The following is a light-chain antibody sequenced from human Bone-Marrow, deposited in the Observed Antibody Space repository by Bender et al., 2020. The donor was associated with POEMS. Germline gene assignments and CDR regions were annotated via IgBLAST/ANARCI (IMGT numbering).Light chain of an antibody. J-gene: IGLJ2*01. V-gene: IGLV3-1*01. Sequence: SYDLSQPPSVSVSPGQTASITCSGDKLGDKYTYWYRQKPGQSPVLVVYQDIKRPSGIPERISGSTSGNTATLTLSGTQSMDEADYYCQVWDRSTGVVFGGGTRLTVL. CDR2: QDI. CDR3: QVWDRSTGVV. CDR1: KLGDKY.